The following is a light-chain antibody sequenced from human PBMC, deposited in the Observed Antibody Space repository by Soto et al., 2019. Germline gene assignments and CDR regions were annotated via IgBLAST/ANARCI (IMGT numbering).Light chain of an antibody. CDR2: RAS. CDR3: QQFNVYPYT. CDR1: QSIGNW. J-gene: IGKJ2*01. V-gene: IGKV1-5*03. Sequence: DIQMTQSPSTLSASVGDTVTITCRATQSIGNWMAWFQQTPGKAPNLLIYRASSLQSGVPSRFSGSGSGTEFTLTIVSVQPDDFAVYYCQQFNVYPYTFGRGTKLEIK.